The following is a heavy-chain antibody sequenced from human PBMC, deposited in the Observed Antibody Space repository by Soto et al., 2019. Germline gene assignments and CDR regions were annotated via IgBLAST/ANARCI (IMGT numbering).Heavy chain of an antibody. CDR2: IYYTGGT. D-gene: IGHD6-13*01. J-gene: IGHJ5*02. CDR3: AGVYGGDWFDP. Sequence: QVQLQESGPGLVKPSETLSLTCTVSGGSVSSASYYWSWVRQPPGKGLEWIGYIYYTGGTNYNPSLRSRVTISKDTTKNHFSLILRSVTAADTAIYYCAGVYGGDWFDPWGQGTRVTVSS. CDR1: GGSVSSASYY. V-gene: IGHV4-61*03.